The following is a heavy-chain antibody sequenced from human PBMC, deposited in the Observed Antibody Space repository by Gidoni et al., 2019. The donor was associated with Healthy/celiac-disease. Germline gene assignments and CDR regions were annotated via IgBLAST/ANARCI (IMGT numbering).Heavy chain of an antibody. V-gene: IGHV3-23*01. J-gene: IGHJ6*02. CDR1: GFTFSSYA. CDR2: ISGSGGST. CDR3: AKDRFRYNWNGPQYGDGMDV. Sequence: EVQLLESGGGLVQPGGSLRLSCAASGFTFSSYAMSWVRQAPGKGLEWVSAISGSGGSTYYADSVKGRFTISRDNSKNTLYLQMNSLRAEDTAVYYCAKDRFRYNWNGPQYGDGMDVWGQGTTVTVSS. D-gene: IGHD1-20*01.